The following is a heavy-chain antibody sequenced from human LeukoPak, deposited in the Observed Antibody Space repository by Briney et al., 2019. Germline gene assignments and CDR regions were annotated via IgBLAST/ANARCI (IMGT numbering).Heavy chain of an antibody. J-gene: IGHJ6*03. CDR3: ARVRLGGNYYYYYMDV. V-gene: IGHV4-34*01. D-gene: IGHD1-1*01. CDR2: INHSGST. CDR1: GFTFSSYA. Sequence: GSLRLSCAASGFTFSSYAMSWVRQTPGKGLEWIGEINHSGSTNYNPSLKSRVTISVDTSKNQFSLKLSSVTAADTAVYYCARVRLGGNYYYYYMDVWGKGTTVTISS.